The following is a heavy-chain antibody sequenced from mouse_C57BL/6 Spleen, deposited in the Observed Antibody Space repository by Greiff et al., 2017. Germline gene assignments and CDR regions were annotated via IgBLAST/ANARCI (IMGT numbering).Heavy chain of an antibody. J-gene: IGHJ4*01. CDR2: IDPETGGT. CDR1: GYTFTDYE. CDR3: TSTVVAKDYAMDY. D-gene: IGHD1-1*01. V-gene: IGHV1-15*01. Sequence: QVHVKQSGAELVRPGASVTLSCKASGYTFTDYEMHWVKQTPVHGLEWIGAIDPETGGTAYNQKFKGKAILTADKSSSTAYMELRSLTSEDSAVYYCTSTVVAKDYAMDYWGQGTSVTVSS.